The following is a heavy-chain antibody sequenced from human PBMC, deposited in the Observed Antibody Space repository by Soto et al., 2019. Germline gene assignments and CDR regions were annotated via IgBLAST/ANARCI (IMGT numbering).Heavy chain of an antibody. Sequence: QVQLVESGGGVVQPGRSLRLSCAASGFTFSSYAMHWVRQAPGKGLEWVAVISSEGSNEYYADSVKGRFTISRDNSKNTLYLQMNSLRAEDTAVYYCARVHRSIMLVTSPGDIWGQGTMVTVSS. CDR2: ISSEGSNE. CDR3: ARVHRSIMLVTSPGDI. D-gene: IGHD2-21*02. CDR1: GFTFSSYA. V-gene: IGHV3-30-3*01. J-gene: IGHJ3*02.